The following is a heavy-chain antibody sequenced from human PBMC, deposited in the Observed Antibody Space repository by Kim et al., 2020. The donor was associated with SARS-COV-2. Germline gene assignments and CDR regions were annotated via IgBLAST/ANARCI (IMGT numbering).Heavy chain of an antibody. D-gene: IGHD3-16*01. J-gene: IGHJ4*02. V-gene: IGHV3-23*01. Sequence: ADAVKGRYTITRDKYKKRLHVQMNSLRAEDTAVYFCAKETGYGWGGSDYWGQGTLVTVSS. CDR3: AKETGYGWGGSDY.